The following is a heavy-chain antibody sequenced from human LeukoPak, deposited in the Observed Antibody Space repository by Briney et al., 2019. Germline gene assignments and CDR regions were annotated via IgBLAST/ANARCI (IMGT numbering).Heavy chain of an antibody. Sequence: GASVKVSCKASGYTFTNYEINWVRQATGQGLEWMGWINPNSGNTGYLQKFQGRVTITRKTSINTAYMDLSSLRSDDTAVYYCARLSHPEYYDFWSGYFRYWGQGTLVTVSS. J-gene: IGHJ4*02. CDR3: ARLSHPEYYDFWSGYFRY. D-gene: IGHD3-3*01. CDR2: INPNSGNT. V-gene: IGHV1-8*03. CDR1: GYTFTNYE.